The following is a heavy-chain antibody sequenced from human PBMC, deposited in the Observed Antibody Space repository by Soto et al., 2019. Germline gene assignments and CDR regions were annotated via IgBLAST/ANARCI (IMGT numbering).Heavy chain of an antibody. D-gene: IGHD2-15*01. CDR2: LRSKPYGGTT. V-gene: IGHV3-49*03. Sequence: EVQLVESGGGLVQPGRSLRLSCTASGFTFGDYAMSWFRQAPGKGLEWVGFLRSKPYGGTTEYAASVKGRFTISRDDSKSIAYLQMNSLKTEDTAVYYCTRDSIEVVAADYYYYMDVWGKGTTVTVSS. CDR1: GFTFGDYA. CDR3: TRDSIEVVAADYYYYMDV. J-gene: IGHJ6*03.